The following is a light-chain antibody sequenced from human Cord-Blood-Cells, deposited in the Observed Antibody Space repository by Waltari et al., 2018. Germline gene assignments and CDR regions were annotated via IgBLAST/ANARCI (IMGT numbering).Light chain of an antibody. CDR2: EGS. CDR1: SSDVGSYNL. V-gene: IGLV2-23*01. J-gene: IGLJ2*01. CDR3: CSYAGSITYVV. Sequence: QYALTQPASVSGSPGQSITISCTGPSSDVGSYNLVSWYQQHPGKAPKLMIYEGSKRPSGVSNRFSGSKSGNTAALTISGLQAEDEADYYCCSYAGSITYVVFGGGTKLTVL.